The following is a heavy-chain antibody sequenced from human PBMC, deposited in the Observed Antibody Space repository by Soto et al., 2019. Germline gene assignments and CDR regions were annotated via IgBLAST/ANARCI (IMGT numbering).Heavy chain of an antibody. Sequence: ASVKVSCKASGYTFTSYGISWVRQAPGQGLEWMGWISAYNGNTNYAQKLQGRVTMTTDTSTSTAYMELRSLRSDDTAVYYCARDGNPITIFGVALDYWSQGTLVTVSS. CDR3: ARDGNPITIFGVALDY. D-gene: IGHD3-3*01. V-gene: IGHV1-18*01. CDR1: GYTFTSYG. CDR2: ISAYNGNT. J-gene: IGHJ4*02.